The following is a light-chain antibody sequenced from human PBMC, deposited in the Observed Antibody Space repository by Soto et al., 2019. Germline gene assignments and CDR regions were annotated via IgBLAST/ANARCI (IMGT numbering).Light chain of an antibody. Sequence: DLQMTQSPYSVSASVGDRVTITCRACQGISCWLAWYQQKPGKAPKLLIYAASSLESGGPARFSGNGSGTDFTLTISHLPPEEFATYDCQQDNSYPLSFGGGTQVEIK. CDR2: AAS. CDR3: QQDNSYPLS. J-gene: IGKJ4*01. V-gene: IGKV1-12*01. CDR1: QGISCW.